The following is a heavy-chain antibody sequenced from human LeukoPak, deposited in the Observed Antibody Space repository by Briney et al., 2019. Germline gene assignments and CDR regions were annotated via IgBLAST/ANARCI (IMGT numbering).Heavy chain of an antibody. V-gene: IGHV4-30-2*01. Sequence: SETLSLTCAVSGGSISSGGYSWSWIRQPPGKGLEWIGYIYRSGSTYYNPSLKSRVTISVDRSKNQFSLKLSSVTAADTAVYYCAREVRRPGHSAFDIWGQGTMVTVSS. J-gene: IGHJ3*02. CDR2: IYRSGST. CDR3: AREVRRPGHSAFDI. D-gene: IGHD3-10*01. CDR1: GGSISSGGYS.